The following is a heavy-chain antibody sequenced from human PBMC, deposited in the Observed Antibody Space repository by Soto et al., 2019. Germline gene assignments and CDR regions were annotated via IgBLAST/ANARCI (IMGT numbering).Heavy chain of an antibody. CDR3: ATAIADDAFDI. CDR2: INAGNGNT. J-gene: IGHJ3*02. D-gene: IGHD2-2*01. CDR1: GYTITSYA. Sequence: QVQLVQSGAEVKKPGASVKVSCKASGYTITSYAMHWVRQAPGQRLEWMGWINAGNGNTKYSQKFQGRVTITRDTSASTAYMELSSLRFEDTAVYLCATAIADDAFDIWGRGTMVTVSS. V-gene: IGHV1-3*01.